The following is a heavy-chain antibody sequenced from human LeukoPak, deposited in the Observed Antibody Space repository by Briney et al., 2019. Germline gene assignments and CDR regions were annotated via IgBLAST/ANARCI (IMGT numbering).Heavy chain of an antibody. J-gene: IGHJ4*02. Sequence: GGSLRLSCAASGFIFSNYDMHWVRQAPGKGLEWVAVISYDGSNEYYADSVQGRFAISRDNSKNTLYLQMNSLIAEDTAVYYCARGIPSDYWGQGTLVTVSS. CDR1: GFIFSNYD. CDR2: ISYDGSNE. CDR3: ARGIPSDY. D-gene: IGHD3-10*01. V-gene: IGHV3-30*03.